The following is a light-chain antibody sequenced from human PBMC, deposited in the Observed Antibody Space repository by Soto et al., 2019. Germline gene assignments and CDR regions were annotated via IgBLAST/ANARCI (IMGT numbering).Light chain of an antibody. CDR3: QQRSDWPLT. CDR2: DAS. CDR1: ESISSQ. V-gene: IGKV3-11*01. J-gene: IGKJ4*01. Sequence: EIVFTQSPASLSLSPGEGSTLSSRSSESISSQLVWYQQIAGQAARLLIYDASNRATGIPARFSGSGCGTDFTLSISSLEPEDFAVYFCQQRSDWPLTFGGGTKVDIK.